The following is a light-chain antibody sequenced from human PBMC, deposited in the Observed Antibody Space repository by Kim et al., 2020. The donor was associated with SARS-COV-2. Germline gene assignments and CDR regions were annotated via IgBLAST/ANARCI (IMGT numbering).Light chain of an antibody. V-gene: IGLV1-40*01. CDR3: QSYDSSLISYV. CDR1: SSNIGAGSD. J-gene: IGLJ1*01. CDR2: GNI. Sequence: QRVPISCTGSSSNIGAGSDVHWYQQLPGTAPKLLIYGNINRPSGVPDRFSGSKSGTSASLAITGLQAEDEAEYYCQSYDSSLISYVFGTGTKVTVL.